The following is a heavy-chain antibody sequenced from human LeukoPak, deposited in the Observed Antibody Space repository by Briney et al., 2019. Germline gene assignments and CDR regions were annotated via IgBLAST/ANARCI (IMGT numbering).Heavy chain of an antibody. CDR1: AFTINDAW. V-gene: IGHV3-15*01. J-gene: IGHJ4*02. D-gene: IGHD6-6*01. Sequence: GGSLRLSCAASAFTINDAWMSWVRQAPGKGLEWVGRIKSKSDGGTTEYAAPGKGRFTISRDDSKNTLYLQMNSLKTEDTAMYYCSSWGSTPGVSSDDYWGQGTLVTVSS. CDR3: SSWGSTPGVSSDDY. CDR2: IKSKSDGGTT.